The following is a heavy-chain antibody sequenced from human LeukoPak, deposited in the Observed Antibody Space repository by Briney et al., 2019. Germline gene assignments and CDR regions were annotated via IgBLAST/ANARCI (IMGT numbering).Heavy chain of an antibody. Sequence: AASVKVSFKASGYTFGGYYMHWVRQAPGQGLEWMGWINPNSGGTNYAQQFQGRVTMTRDASISTAYMELSRLRSDDTAVFYCAREVYSSGWYLDYWGQGTLVTVSS. CDR1: GYTFGGYY. J-gene: IGHJ4*02. D-gene: IGHD6-19*01. CDR2: INPNSGGT. CDR3: AREVYSSGWYLDY. V-gene: IGHV1-2*02.